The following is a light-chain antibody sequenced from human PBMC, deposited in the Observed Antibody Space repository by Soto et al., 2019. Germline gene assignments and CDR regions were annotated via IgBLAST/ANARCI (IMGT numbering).Light chain of an antibody. CDR3: QQYNNWPRRSRT. Sequence: EIVMTQSPATLSVSPGERATLSCRASQSVSSNLAWYQQKPGQAPRLLIYGVSTRATGIPARFSGSGSGTEFTLTISSLQSEDFAVYYCQQYNNWPRRSRTFGQGTKLEIK. CDR1: QSVSSN. V-gene: IGKV3-15*01. J-gene: IGKJ2*01. CDR2: GVS.